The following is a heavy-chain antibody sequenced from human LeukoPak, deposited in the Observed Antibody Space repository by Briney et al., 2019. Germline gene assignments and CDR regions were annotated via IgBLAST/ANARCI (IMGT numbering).Heavy chain of an antibody. Sequence: PGGSLRLSCAASGFTFSDYYMSWIRQAPGKGLEWVAVISYDGSNKYYADSVKGRFTISRDNSKNTLYLQMNSPRAEDTAVYYCAKDGNSSWYYYYYYMDVWGKGTTVTISS. J-gene: IGHJ6*03. CDR1: GFTFSDYY. D-gene: IGHD6-13*01. V-gene: IGHV3-30*18. CDR2: ISYDGSNK. CDR3: AKDGNSSWYYYYYYMDV.